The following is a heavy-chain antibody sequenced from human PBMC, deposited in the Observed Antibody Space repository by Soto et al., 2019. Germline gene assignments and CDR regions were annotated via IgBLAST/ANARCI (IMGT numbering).Heavy chain of an antibody. V-gene: IGHV3-30*18. CDR1: GFTFSSYG. CDR2: ISYDGSNK. D-gene: IGHD2-2*01. Sequence: ESGGGVVQPGRSLRLSCAASGFTFSSYGMHWVRQAPGKGLEWVAVISYDGSNKYYADSVKGRFTISRDNSKNTLYLQMNSLRAEDTAVYYCAKDLRAIYYYYGMDVWGQGTTVTVSS. J-gene: IGHJ6*02. CDR3: AKDLRAIYYYYGMDV.